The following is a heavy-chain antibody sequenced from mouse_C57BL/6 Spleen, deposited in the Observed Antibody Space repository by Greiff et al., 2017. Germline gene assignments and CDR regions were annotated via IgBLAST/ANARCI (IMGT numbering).Heavy chain of an antibody. D-gene: IGHD1-3*01. CDR1: GYSFTGYF. CDR3: ARSSSPLYAMDY. Sequence: EVQLQQSGPELVKPGDSVKISCKASGYSFTGYFMNWVMQSHGKSLEWIGRINPYNGDTFYNQKFKGKATLTVDKSSSTAHMALRSLTSYDFSVYYCARSSSPLYAMDYWGQGTSVTVSS. J-gene: IGHJ4*01. V-gene: IGHV1-20*01. CDR2: INPYNGDT.